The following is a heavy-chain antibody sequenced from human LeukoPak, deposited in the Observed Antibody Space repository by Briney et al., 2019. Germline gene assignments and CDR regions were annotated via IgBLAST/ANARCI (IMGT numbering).Heavy chain of an antibody. CDR2: IIPILDVT. Sequence: SVKVSCKASGGTFTNYAINWVRQAPGQGLEWIGRIIPILDVTNYAQKFQGRVTITADQSTSTAYMELSSLRSEDTAVYYCARGGGVDILTGFQYWGQGTLVTVSS. V-gene: IGHV1-69*04. CDR3: ARGGGVDILTGFQY. CDR1: GGTFTNYA. D-gene: IGHD3-9*01. J-gene: IGHJ4*02.